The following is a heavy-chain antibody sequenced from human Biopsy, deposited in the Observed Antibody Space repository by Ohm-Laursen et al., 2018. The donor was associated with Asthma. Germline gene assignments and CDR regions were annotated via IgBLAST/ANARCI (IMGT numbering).Heavy chain of an antibody. J-gene: IGHJ1*01. CDR2: IKHDGTEK. CDR1: GFTFGVYW. D-gene: IGHD3-3*02. V-gene: IGHV3-7*01. CDR3: ARTFHFWSPYHAEHYQL. Sequence: SLRLSCTASGFTFGVYWMSWVRQVPGKGLEWVVNIKHDGTEKNHVDSLKGRFTISRDNAKNSLYLQMNSLRAEDTAVYYCARTFHFWSPYHAEHYQLWGQGTLVTVPS.